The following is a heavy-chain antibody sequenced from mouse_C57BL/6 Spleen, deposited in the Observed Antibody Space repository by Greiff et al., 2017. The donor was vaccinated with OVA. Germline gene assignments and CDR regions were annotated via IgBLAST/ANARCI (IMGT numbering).Heavy chain of an antibody. CDR2: IDPSDSST. Sequence: QVQLQQSGAELVMPGASVKLSCKASGYTFTDYWMHWVKQSPGQGLEWIGEIDPSDSSTNYKQKFKGKSTLTVDKSSSTAYMQLRSLTSEDSAVYYCARSGTTLGSRGFDYWGQGTTLTVSS. V-gene: IGHV1-69*01. J-gene: IGHJ2*01. D-gene: IGHD1-1*01. CDR1: GYTFTDYW. CDR3: ARSGTTLGSRGFDY.